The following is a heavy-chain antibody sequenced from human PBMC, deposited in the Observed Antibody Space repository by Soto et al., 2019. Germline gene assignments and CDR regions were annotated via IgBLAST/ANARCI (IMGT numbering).Heavy chain of an antibody. CDR1: GFTFSSYG. J-gene: IGHJ4*02. D-gene: IGHD1-7*01. V-gene: IGHV3-33*01. CDR2: IWYDGSSK. Sequence: QVQLVESGGGVVQPGRSLRLSCAASGFTFSSYGMHWVRQAPGKGLEWGAVIWYDGSSKYYADSVKRRFTISRDNSKNTLYLKMNSLSAEDTAVYYCARGAGITGTTYHDYWGQGTLVIVSS. CDR3: ARGAGITGTTYHDY.